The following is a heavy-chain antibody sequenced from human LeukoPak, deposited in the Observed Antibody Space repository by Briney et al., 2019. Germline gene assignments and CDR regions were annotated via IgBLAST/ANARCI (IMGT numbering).Heavy chain of an antibody. CDR2: INPSGGST. V-gene: IGHV1-46*01. CDR1: GYTFTSYY. D-gene: IGHD3-22*01. Sequence: ASVKVSCKASGYTFTSYYMHWVRQAPGQGLEWMGIINPSGGSTSYAQKFQGRVTMTRDTSASTVYMGLSSLRSEDTAVYYCARVAVITRAFDYWGQGTLVTVSS. J-gene: IGHJ4*02. CDR3: ARVAVITRAFDY.